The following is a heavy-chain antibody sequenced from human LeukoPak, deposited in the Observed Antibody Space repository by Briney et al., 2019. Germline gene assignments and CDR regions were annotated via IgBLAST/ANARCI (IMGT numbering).Heavy chain of an antibody. CDR1: GFTVSSNY. V-gene: IGHV3-66*04. CDR2: IYSGGST. J-gene: IGHJ4*02. D-gene: IGHD4-11*01. Sequence: GGSLRLACAASGFTVSSNYMSWVRQAPGKGLEGVSVIYSGGSTYYADSVKARFTISRDNAKNSLYLQMNSLRAEDTAVYYCARHSPDSNYGYWGQGTLVTVSS. CDR3: ARHSPDSNYGY.